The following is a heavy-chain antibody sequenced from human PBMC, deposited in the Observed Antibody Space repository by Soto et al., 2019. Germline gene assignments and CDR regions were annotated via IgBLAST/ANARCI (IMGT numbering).Heavy chain of an antibody. J-gene: IGHJ4*02. V-gene: IGHV3-30-3*01. D-gene: IGHD3-9*01. Sequence: GGSLRLSCAASGFTFSSYAMHWVRQAPGKGLEWVAVISYDGSNKYYADSVKGRFTISRDNSKNTLYLQMNSLRAEDTAVYYCARAPVLRYFDWLESPRYYFDYWGQGTLVTVSS. CDR1: GFTFSSYA. CDR2: ISYDGSNK. CDR3: ARAPVLRYFDWLESPRYYFDY.